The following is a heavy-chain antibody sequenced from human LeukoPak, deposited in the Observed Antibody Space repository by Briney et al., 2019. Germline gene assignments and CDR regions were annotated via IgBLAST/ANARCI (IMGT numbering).Heavy chain of an antibody. Sequence: GSSVKVSCRASGGTFSSYAISWVRQAPGQGLEWMGGIIPIFGTANYAQKFQGRVTITADESTSTAYMELSSLRSEDTAVYYCARAGNWGYYFDYWGQGTLVTVSS. CDR3: ARAGNWGYYFDY. J-gene: IGHJ4*02. V-gene: IGHV1-69*01. CDR1: GGTFSSYA. D-gene: IGHD7-27*01. CDR2: IIPIFGTA.